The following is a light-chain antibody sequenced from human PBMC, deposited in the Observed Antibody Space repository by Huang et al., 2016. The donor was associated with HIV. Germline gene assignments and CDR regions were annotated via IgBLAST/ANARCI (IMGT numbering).Light chain of an antibody. CDR1: QAISNY. J-gene: IGKJ1*01. CDR2: AAS. CDR3: LQHHAYPRT. Sequence: DIQMTQSPSAMSSSVRDKVTITCRASQAISNYLVWFQQKPGRAPKRLIYAASSLQSGVRSRFSGSGYGTKFTLTISSLQPEDFATYYCLQHHAYPRTFGPGTKVEVK. V-gene: IGKV1-17*03.